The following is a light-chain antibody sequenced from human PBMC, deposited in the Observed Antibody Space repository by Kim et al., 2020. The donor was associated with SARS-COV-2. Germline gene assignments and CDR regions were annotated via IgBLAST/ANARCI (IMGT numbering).Light chain of an antibody. CDR3: QQCSSWPWT. J-gene: IGKJ1*01. CDR2: DAS. CDR1: QSVSTY. Sequence: EIVLTQSPATLSLSPGERATLSCRASQSVSTYLAWYQQKPGQAPRLLIYDASNRATGIPARFSGSGSGTGFTLTISSLEPEDFAVYYCQQCSSWPWTFGQGTKVDIK. V-gene: IGKV3-11*01.